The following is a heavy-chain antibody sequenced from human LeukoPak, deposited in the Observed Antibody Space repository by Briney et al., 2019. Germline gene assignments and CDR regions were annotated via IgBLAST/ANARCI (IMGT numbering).Heavy chain of an antibody. Sequence: GGSLRLSCAASGFTFSNHWMHWVRQAPGRGLMWVSRINRGGSRTDYADSVKGRFTISRDDAKNTLYLQLNSLRAEDTAVYFCARGGSDTAMAHDYWGQGTLVTVSS. V-gene: IGHV3-74*01. D-gene: IGHD5-18*01. CDR2: INRGGSRT. J-gene: IGHJ4*02. CDR1: GFTFSNHW. CDR3: ARGGSDTAMAHDY.